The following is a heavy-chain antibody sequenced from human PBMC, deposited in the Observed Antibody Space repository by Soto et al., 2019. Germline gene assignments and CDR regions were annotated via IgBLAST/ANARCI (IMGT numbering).Heavy chain of an antibody. V-gene: IGHV1-2*02. CDR2: INPNSGGT. J-gene: IGHJ6*02. Sequence: ASVKVSCKASGYTFTGYYMHWVRQAPGQGLEWMGWINPNSGGTNYARKFQGGVTMTRDTSISTAYMELSRLRSDDTAVYYCARGTYDYVWGSYRQRAYYYYYGMDVWGQGTTVTVSS. D-gene: IGHD3-16*02. CDR1: GYTFTGYY. CDR3: ARGTYDYVWGSYRQRAYYYYYGMDV.